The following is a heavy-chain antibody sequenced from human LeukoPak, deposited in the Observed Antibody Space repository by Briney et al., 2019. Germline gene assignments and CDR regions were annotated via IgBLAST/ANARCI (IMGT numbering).Heavy chain of an antibody. V-gene: IGHV3-21*01. D-gene: IGHD5-12*01. Sequence: GGSLRLSCAASGFSFSGYTINWVRQAPGKGLEWVSSISPGSNYKHYANSVKGRFTISRDNSKNTLYLQMNSLRAGDTAVYYCARENLLGGFFDYWGQGILVTVSS. CDR3: ARENLLGGFFDY. J-gene: IGHJ4*02. CDR1: GFSFSGYT. CDR2: ISPGSNYK.